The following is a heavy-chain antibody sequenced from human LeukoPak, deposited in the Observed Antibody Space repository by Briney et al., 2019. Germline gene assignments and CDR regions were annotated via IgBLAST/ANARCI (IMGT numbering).Heavy chain of an antibody. CDR2: IKQDGSEK. CDR1: GFTFSSYW. Sequence: GGSLRLSCAASGFTFSSYWMSWVRQAPGKGLEWVANIKQDGSEKYYVDSVKGRFTISRDNAKNSLYLQMNSLRAEDTAVYYCARAWGYDYVWGSYRSYAFDIWGQGTMVTVSS. CDR3: ARAWGYDYVWGSYRSYAFDI. V-gene: IGHV3-7*01. D-gene: IGHD3-16*02. J-gene: IGHJ3*02.